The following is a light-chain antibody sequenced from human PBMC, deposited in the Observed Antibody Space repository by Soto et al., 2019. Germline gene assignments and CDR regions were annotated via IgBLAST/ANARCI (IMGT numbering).Light chain of an antibody. Sequence: EIVLTQSPGTLSLSPGERATLSCRASQSVRNNYLAWYQQKAGQAPRLLIDGASSRATGIPDRFSGSGSGTDFTLTISRLDPEDFAVYFCEQYNGPPFTFGQGTKLQIK. V-gene: IGKV3-20*01. CDR3: EQYNGPPFT. CDR2: GAS. CDR1: QSVRNNY. J-gene: IGKJ2*01.